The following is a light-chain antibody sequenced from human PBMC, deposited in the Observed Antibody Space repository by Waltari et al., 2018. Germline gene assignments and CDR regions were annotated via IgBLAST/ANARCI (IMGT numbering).Light chain of an antibody. J-gene: IGLJ1*01. CDR3: VAWDNSLNGYV. V-gene: IGLV1-44*01. CDR1: SSNIGRDN. Sequence: QSVLTQPPSASGTPGQRVTISCSGSSSNIGRDNVYWYQQLPGTAPKLLIYKNNQRPSGVPDLFSCSKSGTSASLAISGLQSEDEADYYCVAWDNSLNGYVFGTGTKVTVL. CDR2: KNN.